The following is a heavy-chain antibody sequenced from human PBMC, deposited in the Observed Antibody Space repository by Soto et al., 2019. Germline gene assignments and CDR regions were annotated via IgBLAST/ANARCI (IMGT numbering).Heavy chain of an antibody. V-gene: IGHV4-39*01. J-gene: IGHJ6*02. CDR1: GGSISSSSYY. CDR2: IFYSGST. CDR3: ACIFSGGYGYGFYYYGMDV. Sequence: SETLSLTCTVSGGSISSSSYYWGWIRQPPGKGLEWIGSIFYSGSTYYNPSLKSRVTISVDTSKNQFSLKLTSVTAADTAVYYCACIFSGGYGYGFYYYGMDVWGQGTTVTVSS. D-gene: IGHD5-18*01.